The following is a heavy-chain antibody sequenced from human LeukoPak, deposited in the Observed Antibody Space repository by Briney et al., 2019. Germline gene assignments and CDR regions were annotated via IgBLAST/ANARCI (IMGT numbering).Heavy chain of an antibody. J-gene: IGHJ3*02. CDR2: IYTSGST. D-gene: IGHD3-22*01. Sequence: SETLSLTCTVSGGSISSGSYYWSWIRQPAGKGLEWIGRIYTSGSTNYNPSLKSRVTISVDTSKNQFSLKLSSVTAADTAVYYCARGSDYYDSSGPDAFDIWGQGTMVTVSS. CDR3: ARGSDYYDSSGPDAFDI. V-gene: IGHV4-61*02. CDR1: GGSISSGSYY.